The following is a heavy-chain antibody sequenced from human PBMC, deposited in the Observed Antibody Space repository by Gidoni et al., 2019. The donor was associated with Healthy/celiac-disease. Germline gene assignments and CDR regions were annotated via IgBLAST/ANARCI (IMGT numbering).Heavy chain of an antibody. V-gene: IGHV4-39*01. J-gene: IGHJ4*02. Sequence: QLQLQESGPGLVKPSETLSLTCTVSGGSISSSSYSWGWIRQPPGKGLEWIGSFYYSGSTYYNPSLKSRVTISVDTSKNQFSLKLSSVTAADTAVYYCAGSRSGSYSLWGQGTLVTVSS. CDR3: AGSRSGSYSL. CDR1: GGSISSSSYS. D-gene: IGHD1-26*01. CDR2: FYYSGST.